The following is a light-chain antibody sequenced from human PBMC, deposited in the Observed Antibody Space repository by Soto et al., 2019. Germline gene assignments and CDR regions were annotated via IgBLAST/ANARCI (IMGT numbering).Light chain of an antibody. CDR1: QSVSSY. Sequence: EIVLTQSPATLSLSPGERATLSCRASQSVSSYLAWYQQKPGQAPRLLIYDASNRATGIPARFSGSGSGTDFTLTISSLEPKDFAVYYCQQRSNWPLTFGAGTKVDIK. J-gene: IGKJ4*01. CDR3: QQRSNWPLT. CDR2: DAS. V-gene: IGKV3-11*01.